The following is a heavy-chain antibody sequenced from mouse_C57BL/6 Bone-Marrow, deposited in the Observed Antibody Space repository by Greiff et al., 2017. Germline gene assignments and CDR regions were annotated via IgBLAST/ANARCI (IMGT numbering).Heavy chain of an antibody. V-gene: IGHV1-75*01. CDR1: GYTFTDSY. D-gene: IGHD1-1*01. Sequence: QVQLQQSGPELVKPGASVKISCKASGYTFTDSYINWVKQRPGQGLEWIGWIFPGSGSTYYNEKFKGKATLTADKSSSTAYMELRSLTSEDSAVYFCARDYGSPFAYWGQGTLVTVSA. J-gene: IGHJ3*01. CDR3: ARDYGSPFAY. CDR2: IFPGSGST.